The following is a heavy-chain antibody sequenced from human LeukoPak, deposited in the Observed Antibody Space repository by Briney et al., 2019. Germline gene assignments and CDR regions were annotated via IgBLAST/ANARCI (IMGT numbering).Heavy chain of an antibody. V-gene: IGHV3-23*01. D-gene: IGHD6-6*01. J-gene: IGHJ5*02. CDR1: GFTFSTYA. Sequence: GGSLRLSCAASGFTFSTYAMSWVRQAPGKGLEWVSVVSGTGGRTYYADSVKGRLTISRDNSKNTLYLQMNSLRAEDTALYYCVKASSSSPQYNWFDAWGQGTLVTVSS. CDR2: VSGTGGRT. CDR3: VKASSSSPQYNWFDA.